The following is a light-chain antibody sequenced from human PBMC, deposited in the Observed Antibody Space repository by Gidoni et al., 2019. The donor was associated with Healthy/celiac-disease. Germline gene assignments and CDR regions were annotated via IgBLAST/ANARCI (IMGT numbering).Light chain of an antibody. CDR2: DAS. Sequence: EIVVTQSPATLSLSPGERDTLSCRARQSVSSYLAWYQQKPGQAPRLLIYDASNRATGIPARFSGSGSGTDFTLTISSLEPEDFAVYYCQQRSNWPPTFGQGTKLEIK. CDR3: QQRSNWPPT. J-gene: IGKJ2*01. CDR1: QSVSSY. V-gene: IGKV3-11*01.